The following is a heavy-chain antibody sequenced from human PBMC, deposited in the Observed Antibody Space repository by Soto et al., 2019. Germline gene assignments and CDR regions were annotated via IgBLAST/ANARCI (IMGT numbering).Heavy chain of an antibody. CDR2: IYYSGST. J-gene: IGHJ4*02. CDR3: AHGSPVDY. Sequence: PSETLSLTCTVSGGSSSSSSYYWGWIRQPPGKGLEWIGSIYYSGSTYYNPSLKSRVTISVDTSKNQFSLKLSSVTAADTAVYYCAHGSPVDYWGQGTLVTVSS. V-gene: IGHV4-39*01. CDR1: GGSSSSSSYY.